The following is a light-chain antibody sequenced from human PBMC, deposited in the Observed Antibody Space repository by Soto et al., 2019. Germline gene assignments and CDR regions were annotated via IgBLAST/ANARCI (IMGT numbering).Light chain of an antibody. CDR1: QSITNW. V-gene: IGKV1-5*03. CDR3: QQYNTYPLT. J-gene: IGKJ4*01. Sequence: DIQLTQSPSTLSASVGGRVTITCRASQSITNWLAWYQQKPGKAPNLLIYGASSLETGVPSRFSGSGSGTEFTPTITSLQPDDFATYYCQQYNTYPLTFGGGTKVEI. CDR2: GAS.